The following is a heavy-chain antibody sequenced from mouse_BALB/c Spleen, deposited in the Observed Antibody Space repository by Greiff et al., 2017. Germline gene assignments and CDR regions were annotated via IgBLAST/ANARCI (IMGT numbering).Heavy chain of an antibody. V-gene: IGHV1-5*01. CDR2: IYPGNSDT. CDR3: TSYYGKFPAWFAY. D-gene: IGHD2-10*01. J-gene: IGHJ3*01. CDR1: GYTFTSYW. Sequence: VQLKESGTVLARPGASVKMSCKASGYTFTSYWMHWVKQRPGQGLEWIGAIYPGNSDTSYNQKFKGKAKLTAVTSTSTAYMELSSLTNEDSAVYYCTSYYGKFPAWFAYWGQGTLVTVSA.